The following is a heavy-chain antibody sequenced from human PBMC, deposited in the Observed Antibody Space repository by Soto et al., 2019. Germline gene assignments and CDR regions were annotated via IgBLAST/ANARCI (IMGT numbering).Heavy chain of an antibody. D-gene: IGHD6-19*01. CDR2: IYYSGST. CDR3: ARHYSSGSRNWFDP. CDR1: GGSINSSSYF. V-gene: IGHV4-39*01. Sequence: PSETLSLTCSVSGGSINSSSYFWSWVRQPPGKGLEWIGSIYYSGSTYYNPSLRSRVTISVDTSKNQFSLKLSSVTAADTAVFYCARHYSSGSRNWFDPWGQGXLVTVYS. J-gene: IGHJ5*02.